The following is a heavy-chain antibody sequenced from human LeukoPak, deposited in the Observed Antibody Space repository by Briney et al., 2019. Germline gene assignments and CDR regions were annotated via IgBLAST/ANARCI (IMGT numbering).Heavy chain of an antibody. CDR3: ARGLDNSGYYCDY. Sequence: GGSLRLSCAASGLSFNTSEMYWVRQAPGKWLEWVLYISITGYTIYYTASVKGRFTISRDNAKNSLFLQMNSLRAEDTAVYFCARGLDNSGYYCDYWGQGTLVTVSS. V-gene: IGHV3-48*03. D-gene: IGHD6-19*01. CDR2: ISITGYTI. CDR1: GLSFNTSE. J-gene: IGHJ4*02.